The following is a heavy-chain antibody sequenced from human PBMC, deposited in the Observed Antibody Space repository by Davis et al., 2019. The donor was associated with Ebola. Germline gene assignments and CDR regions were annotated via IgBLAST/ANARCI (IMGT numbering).Heavy chain of an antibody. J-gene: IGHJ3*01. CDR2: LVTSADT. Sequence: GESLKTPCAAPGFTFSDYYMSWVRQAPGKGPEWVSTLVTSADTYYADSVKGRFTISRDNSRNTLYLQMNGLRVEDTAMYYCAKDTSNIWFDVWGQGTMVTVSS. D-gene: IGHD1-26*01. CDR3: AKDTSNIWFDV. V-gene: IGHV3-53*01. CDR1: GFTFSDYY.